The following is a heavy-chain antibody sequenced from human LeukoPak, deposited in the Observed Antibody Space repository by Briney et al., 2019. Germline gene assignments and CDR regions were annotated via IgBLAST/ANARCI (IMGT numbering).Heavy chain of an antibody. CDR3: ARGAPYYDSSGPGAFDI. CDR2: INPSGGST. Sequence: ASVKVSCKASGYTFTGYYMHWVRQAPGQGLEWMGIINPSGGSTSYAQKFQGRVTMTRDTSTSTVYMELSSLRSEDTAVYYCARGAPYYDSSGPGAFDIWGQGTMVTVSS. V-gene: IGHV1-46*01. J-gene: IGHJ3*02. CDR1: GYTFTGYY. D-gene: IGHD3-22*01.